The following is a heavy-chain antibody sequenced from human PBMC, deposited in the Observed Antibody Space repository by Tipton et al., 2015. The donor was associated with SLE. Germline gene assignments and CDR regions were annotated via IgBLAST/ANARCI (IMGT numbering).Heavy chain of an antibody. V-gene: IGHV4-38-2*02. CDR2: MFHGGST. Sequence: TLSLTCTVSGYSISSGYSWGWIRQPPGKGLEWIGSMFHGGSTYYNPSLKSRVTISVDTSKDQFSLKLSSVTAADTAVSHCASSQYCSDSSCYRFDYWGQGTLVTVSS. D-gene: IGHD2-2*02. CDR3: ASSQYCSDSSCYRFDY. J-gene: IGHJ4*02. CDR1: GYSISSGYS.